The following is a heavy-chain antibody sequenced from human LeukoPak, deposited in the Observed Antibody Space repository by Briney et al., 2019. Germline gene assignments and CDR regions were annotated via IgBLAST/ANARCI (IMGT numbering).Heavy chain of an antibody. Sequence: SETLSLTCTVSGGSISSSSYYWGWIRQPPGKGLEWIGSIYYSGSTYYNPSLKSRVAISVDTSKNQFSLKLSSVTAADTAVYYCARGPRPDVLLWFGELSILYYYYMDVWGKGTTVTVSS. CDR2: IYYSGST. CDR3: ARGPRPDVLLWFGELSILYYYYMDV. D-gene: IGHD3-10*01. V-gene: IGHV4-39*07. J-gene: IGHJ6*03. CDR1: GGSISSSSYY.